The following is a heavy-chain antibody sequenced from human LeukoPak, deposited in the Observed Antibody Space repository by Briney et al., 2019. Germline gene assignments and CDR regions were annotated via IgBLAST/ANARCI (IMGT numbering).Heavy chain of an antibody. Sequence: SGPTLVNPTQTLTLTCTFSGFSLSTSGMCVSWIRQPPGKALEWLARIDWDDDKYYSTSLKTRLTISKDTSKNQVVLTMTNMDPVDTATYYCARSLRGDLSNAFDIWGQGTMVTVSS. V-gene: IGHV2-70*11. J-gene: IGHJ3*02. CDR2: IDWDDDK. D-gene: IGHD2-21*02. CDR1: GFSLSTSGMC. CDR3: ARSLRGDLSNAFDI.